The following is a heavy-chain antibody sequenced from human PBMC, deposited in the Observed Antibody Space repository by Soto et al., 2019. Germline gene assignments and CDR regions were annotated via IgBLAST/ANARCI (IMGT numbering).Heavy chain of an antibody. CDR1: GFTFSTYW. J-gene: IGHJ4*02. V-gene: IGHV3-7*01. Sequence: HPGGSLTLSCAASGFTFSTYWMDWVRQTPGKGLEWVANINQDGSEKNYVDSVKGRFTIYRDNAKNSLYSQMSSLTAEDSALYYCSRSLNSWGQGTLVTVSS. CDR2: INQDGSEK. CDR3: SRSLNS.